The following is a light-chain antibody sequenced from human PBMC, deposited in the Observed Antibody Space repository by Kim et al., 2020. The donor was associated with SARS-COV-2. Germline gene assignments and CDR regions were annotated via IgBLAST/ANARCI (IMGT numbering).Light chain of an antibody. V-gene: IGKV1-33*01. J-gene: IGKJ5*01. Sequence: DIQMTQSPSSLSASVGDRVTITCQASQDIGNNLNWYRQRPGKAPILLISDASNLKAGVPSRFSGRESGTEFTLTISSLQPEDFATYFCLQFDEFPPTFGQGTRLEIK. CDR2: DAS. CDR1: QDIGNN. CDR3: LQFDEFPPT.